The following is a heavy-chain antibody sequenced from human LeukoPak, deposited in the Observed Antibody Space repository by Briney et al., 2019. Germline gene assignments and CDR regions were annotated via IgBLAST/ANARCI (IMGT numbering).Heavy chain of an antibody. CDR2: IYYSGST. D-gene: IGHD2-2*01. CDR1: GGSISSYY. V-gene: IGHV4-59*01. J-gene: IGHJ5*02. CDR3: ARAGSTSRLDP. Sequence: SETLSLTCTVSGGSISSYYWSWIRQPPGKGVEWIGYIYYSGSTNYNPSLKSRVTISVDTSKNQCSLKLSSVTAADTAVYYCARAGSTSRLDPWGQGTLVTVSS.